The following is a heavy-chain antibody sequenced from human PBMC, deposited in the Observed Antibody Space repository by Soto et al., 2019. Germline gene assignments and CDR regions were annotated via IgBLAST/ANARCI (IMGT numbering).Heavy chain of an antibody. V-gene: IGHV1-18*01. D-gene: IGHD3-10*01. J-gene: IGHJ3*01. Sequence: QVQLVQSGAEVKKPGASVKVSCKASGYTFTSYGIRWVRQAPGQGLEWMGWISAYNGNTNYAQKRQGRFTMPRDGPTSTAYIELRSLRSYDNDVYYCARLGSRCYSKTGRYFDLWVPGTMLSVSS. CDR2: ISAYNGNT. CDR3: ARLGSRCYSKTGRYFDL. CDR1: GYTFTSYG.